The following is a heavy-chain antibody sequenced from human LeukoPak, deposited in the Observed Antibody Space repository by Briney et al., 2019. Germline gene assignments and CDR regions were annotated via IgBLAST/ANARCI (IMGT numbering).Heavy chain of an antibody. Sequence: PGGSLRLSCVASGFTFTSYGMTWVRQAPGKGLEWVSSISSSSSYIYYSDSVKGRFTISRDNAKNSLYLQMNSLKADDTAVYYCTRGAGTGWRFDSWGQGTLVTVSS. D-gene: IGHD6-19*01. J-gene: IGHJ4*02. CDR1: GFTFTSYG. V-gene: IGHV3-21*01. CDR3: TRGAGTGWRFDS. CDR2: ISSSSSYI.